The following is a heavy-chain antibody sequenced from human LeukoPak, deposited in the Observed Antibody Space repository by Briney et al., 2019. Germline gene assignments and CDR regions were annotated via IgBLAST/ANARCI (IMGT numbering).Heavy chain of an antibody. CDR1: GFTFSSYA. CDR3: AKDHPPNYYGRLLVFQH. D-gene: IGHD3-10*01. Sequence: GGSLRLSCAASGFTFSSYAMSWVRQAPGKGLEWVSAISGSGGSTYYADSVKGRFTISRDNSKNTLYLQMNSLRAEDTAVYYCAKDHPPNYYGRLLVFQHWGQGTLVTVSS. J-gene: IGHJ1*01. V-gene: IGHV3-23*01. CDR2: ISGSGGST.